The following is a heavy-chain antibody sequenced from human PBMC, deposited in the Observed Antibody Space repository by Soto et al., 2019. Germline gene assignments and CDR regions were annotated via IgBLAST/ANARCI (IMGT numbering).Heavy chain of an antibody. D-gene: IGHD2-2*01. Sequence: GGSLRLSCAASGFTFSSYAVSWVRQAPGKGLEWVSAISGSGGSTYYADSVKGRFTISRDNSKNTLYLQMNSLRAEDTAVYYCAKEGRCSSTSCYLGYYYYGMDVWGQGTTVTVSS. J-gene: IGHJ6*02. CDR3: AKEGRCSSTSCYLGYYYYGMDV. V-gene: IGHV3-23*01. CDR2: ISGSGGST. CDR1: GFTFSSYA.